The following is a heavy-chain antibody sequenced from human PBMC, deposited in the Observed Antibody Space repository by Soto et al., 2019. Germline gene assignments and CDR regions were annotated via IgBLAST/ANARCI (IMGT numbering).Heavy chain of an antibody. J-gene: IGHJ4*02. V-gene: IGHV1-18*04. CDR1: GYTFTSYG. CDR3: ARAWIAVAGPYYFDY. Sequence: QVQLVQSGAEVKKPGASVKVSCKASGYTFTSYGISWVRQAPGQGLEWMGWISAYNGNTNYAQKRQCRVTMTTDTSTSTAYMERRSLRSDDTAVYYCARAWIAVAGPYYFDYWGQGTLVTVSS. D-gene: IGHD6-19*01. CDR2: ISAYNGNT.